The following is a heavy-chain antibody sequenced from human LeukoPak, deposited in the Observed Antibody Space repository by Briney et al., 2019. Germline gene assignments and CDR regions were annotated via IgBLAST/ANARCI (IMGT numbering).Heavy chain of an antibody. CDR2: ISYDGSNK. V-gene: IGHV3-30*01. J-gene: IGHJ4*02. D-gene: IGHD3-22*01. CDR3: ARASGYLRNYFDY. Sequence: GGSLRLSCAASGFTFSSYAMHWVRQAPGKGLEWVAVISYDGSNKYYADSVEGRFTISRDNSKNTLYLQMNSLRAEDTAVYYCARASGYLRNYFDYWGQGTLVTVSS. CDR1: GFTFSSYA.